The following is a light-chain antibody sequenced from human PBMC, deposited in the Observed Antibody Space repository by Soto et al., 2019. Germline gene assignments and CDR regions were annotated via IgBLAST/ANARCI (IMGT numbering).Light chain of an antibody. V-gene: IGKV3-11*01. CDR3: QQYNNWPGT. CDR2: DAS. J-gene: IGKJ1*01. Sequence: EIVLTQSPATLSLSPGERATLSCRASQSIGTYLAWYQQKPGQAPRLLIYDASNRATGIPARFSGGGSGTDFTLTISSLEPEDFAVYYCQQYNNWPGTFGQGTKVDIK. CDR1: QSIGTY.